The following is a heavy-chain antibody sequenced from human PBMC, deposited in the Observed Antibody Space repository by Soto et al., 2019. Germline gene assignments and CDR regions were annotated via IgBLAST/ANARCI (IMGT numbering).Heavy chain of an antibody. D-gene: IGHD2-2*01. CDR2: ISGSGGST. CDR1: GFTFSSYA. V-gene: IGHV3-23*01. Sequence: GGSLRLSCAASGFTFSSYAMSWVRQAQGKGLEWVSAISGSGGSTYYADSVKGRFTIPRDNSKNTLYLQMNSLRAEDTAVYYCAKVYCSSTSCPMDVWGKGTTVTVSS. CDR3: AKVYCSSTSCPMDV. J-gene: IGHJ6*03.